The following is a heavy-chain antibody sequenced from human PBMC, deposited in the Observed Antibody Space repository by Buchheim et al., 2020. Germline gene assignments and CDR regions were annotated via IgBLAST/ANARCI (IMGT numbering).Heavy chain of an antibody. D-gene: IGHD6-6*01. CDR3: ARESSSSGGVEY. CDR2: IYYSGST. J-gene: IGHJ4*02. CDR1: GGSISSYY. Sequence: QVQLQESGPGLVKPSETLSLTCTVSGGSISSYYWSWIRQPPGKGLEWIGYIYYSGSTNYNPSLKSRVTISVDTSKNQFSLKLSSVTAADTAVYYCARESSSSGGVEYWGQGTL. V-gene: IGHV4-59*01.